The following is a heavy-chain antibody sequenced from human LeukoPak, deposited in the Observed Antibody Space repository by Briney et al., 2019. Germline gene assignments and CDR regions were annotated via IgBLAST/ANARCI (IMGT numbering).Heavy chain of an antibody. CDR2: ISSSSSYI. Sequence: GGSLRLSCAASGFTFSSYSMNWVRQAPGKGLEWVSSISSSSSYIYYADSVKGRFTISRDNAKNSLYLQMNSLGAEDTAVCYCASCLWFGELYRFDPWGQGTLVTVSS. CDR3: ASCLWFGELYRFDP. D-gene: IGHD3-10*01. J-gene: IGHJ5*02. CDR1: GFTFSSYS. V-gene: IGHV3-21*01.